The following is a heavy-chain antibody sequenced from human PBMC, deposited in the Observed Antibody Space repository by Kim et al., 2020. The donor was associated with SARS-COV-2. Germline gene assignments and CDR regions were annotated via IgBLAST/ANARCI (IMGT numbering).Heavy chain of an antibody. CDR3: ARGGISRMDG. CDR1: GGSFSGYY. J-gene: IGHJ6*02. Sequence: SETLSLTCAVYGGSFSGYYWSWIRQPPGKGLEWIWEINHSGSTNYNPSLKSRVTISVDTSKNQFSLKLSSVTAVDTAVYYCARGGISRMDGWGQGATVTVSS. V-gene: IGHV4-34*01. D-gene: IGHD3-3*02. CDR2: INHSGST.